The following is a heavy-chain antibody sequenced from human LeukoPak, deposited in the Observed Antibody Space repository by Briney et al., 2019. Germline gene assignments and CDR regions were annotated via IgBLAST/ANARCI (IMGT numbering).Heavy chain of an antibody. CDR2: IYYSGST. D-gene: IGHD3-22*01. CDR3: ASDDYYDSSGYFRN. V-gene: IGHV4-59*01. CDR1: GGSISSYY. J-gene: IGHJ4*02. Sequence: SETLSLTCTVSGGSISSYYWSWIRQPPGKGLGWIGYIYYSGSTNYNPSLKSRVTISVDTSKNQFSLKLSSVTAADTAVYYCASDDYYDSSGYFRNWGQGTLVTVSS.